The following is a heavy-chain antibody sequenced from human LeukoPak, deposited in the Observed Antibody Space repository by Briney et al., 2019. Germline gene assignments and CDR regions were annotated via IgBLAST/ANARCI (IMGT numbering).Heavy chain of an antibody. Sequence: ASVKVSCKASGYTFTGYYMHWVRQAPGQGLEWMGWINPSSGGTNYAQKFQGRVTMTRDTSISTAYMELSSLRSEDTAVYYCARGIRITMVRGVPENWFDPWGQGTLVTVSS. J-gene: IGHJ5*02. CDR3: ARGIRITMVRGVPENWFDP. CDR1: GYTFTGYY. V-gene: IGHV1-2*02. CDR2: INPSSGGT. D-gene: IGHD3-10*01.